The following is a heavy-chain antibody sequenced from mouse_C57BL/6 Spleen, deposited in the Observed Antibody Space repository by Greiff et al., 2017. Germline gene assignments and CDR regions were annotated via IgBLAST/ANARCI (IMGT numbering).Heavy chain of an antibody. CDR3: ARLDYYGSSYYFDY. V-gene: IGHV5-17*01. Sequence: EVQLVESGGGLVKPGGSLKLSCAASGFTFSDYGMHWVRQAPEKGLEWVAYISSGSSTIYYADTVKGRFTISRDNAKNTLFLQRTSLRSEDTAMYYGARLDYYGSSYYFDYWGQGTTLTVSS. CDR1: GFTFSDYG. CDR2: ISSGSSTI. J-gene: IGHJ2*01. D-gene: IGHD1-1*01.